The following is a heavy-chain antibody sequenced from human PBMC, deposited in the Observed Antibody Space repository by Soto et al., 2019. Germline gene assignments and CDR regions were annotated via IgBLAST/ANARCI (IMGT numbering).Heavy chain of an antibody. Sequence: QVQLVQSGAEVKKPGASVKVSCKASGYTFTSYDINWVRQATGQGLEWMGWMNPNSGNTGYARKSQGRVTMTRNTSISTAYMELSSLRSEDTAVYYCARGGEIVGAIDFDYWGQGTLVTVSS. CDR3: ARGGEIVGAIDFDY. CDR1: GYTFTSYD. CDR2: MNPNSGNT. D-gene: IGHD1-26*01. J-gene: IGHJ4*02. V-gene: IGHV1-8*01.